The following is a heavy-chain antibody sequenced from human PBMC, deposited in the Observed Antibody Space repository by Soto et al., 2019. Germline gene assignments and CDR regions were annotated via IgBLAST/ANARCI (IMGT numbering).Heavy chain of an antibody. CDR2: ISSSGSPI. CDR1: GFTFSDYY. J-gene: IGHJ6*02. CDR3: ARERVSGYCAGPDCYWYGLDV. V-gene: IGHV3-11*01. D-gene: IGHD2-8*02. Sequence: QVQLVESGGGLVKPGGSLRLSCAASGFTFSDYYMTWIRQAPGKGLEWVSYISSSGSPIYYADSVKGRFTISRDNATNSLYLQMNSLRAEDTAVYYCARERVSGYCAGPDCYWYGLDVWGQGTTVTVSS.